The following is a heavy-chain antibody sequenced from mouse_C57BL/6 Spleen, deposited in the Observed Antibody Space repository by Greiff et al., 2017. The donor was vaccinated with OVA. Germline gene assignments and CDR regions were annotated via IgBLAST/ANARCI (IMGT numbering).Heavy chain of an antibody. J-gene: IGHJ3*01. V-gene: IGHV2-2*01. CDR2: IWSGGST. CDR1: GFSLTSYG. Sequence: VQLQESGPGLVQPSQSLSITCTVSGFSLTSYGVHWVRQSPGKGLEWLGVIWSGGSTDYNAAFISRLSISKDNSKSQVFFKMNSLQADDTAIYYCAKTAQTGGFAYWGQGTLVTVSA. D-gene: IGHD3-2*02. CDR3: AKTAQTGGFAY.